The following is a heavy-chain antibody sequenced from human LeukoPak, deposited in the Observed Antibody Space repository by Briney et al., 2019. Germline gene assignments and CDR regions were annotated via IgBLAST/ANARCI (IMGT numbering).Heavy chain of an antibody. CDR2: LNPNSGVT. CDR3: ARRAYSGVDYSAIGHFYL. Sequence: ASVRVSCKASGYTFTAYYMHWVRQAPGQGLEWVGWLNPNSGVTNYAQKFQGRVTMTRDTSITTAYMELSGLRSDDTAFYYCARRAYSGVDYSAIGHFYLWGRGTLVTVSS. D-gene: IGHD2-21*02. V-gene: IGHV1-2*02. J-gene: IGHJ2*01. CDR1: GYTFTAYY.